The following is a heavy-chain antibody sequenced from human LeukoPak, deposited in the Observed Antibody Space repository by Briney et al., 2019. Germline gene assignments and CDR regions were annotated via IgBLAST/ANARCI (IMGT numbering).Heavy chain of an antibody. D-gene: IGHD5-18*01. J-gene: IGHJ4*02. CDR1: GGSFSGYY. V-gene: IGHV4-34*01. CDR2: INHSGST. CDR3: ARNNWIQLWLWDY. Sequence: PSETLSLTCAVYGGSFSGYYWSWIGQPPGKGLEWIWEINHSGSTNYNPSLKSRVTISVDTSKNQFSLKLSSVTAADTAVYYCARNNWIQLWLWDYWGQGTLVTVSS.